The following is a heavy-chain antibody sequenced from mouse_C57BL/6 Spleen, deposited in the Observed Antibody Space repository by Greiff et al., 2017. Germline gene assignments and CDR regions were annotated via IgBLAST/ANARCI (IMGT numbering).Heavy chain of an antibody. V-gene: IGHV7-3*01. J-gene: IGHJ4*01. CDR3: ARYDKDYAMDY. Sequence: EVQLMESGGGLVQPGGSLSLSCAASGFTFTDYYMSWVRQPPGKALEWLGFIRNKANGYTTEYSASVKGRFTISRDNSQSILYLQMNALRAEDSATYYGARYDKDYAMDYWGQGTSVTVSS. CDR2: IRNKANGYTT. CDR1: GFTFTDYY.